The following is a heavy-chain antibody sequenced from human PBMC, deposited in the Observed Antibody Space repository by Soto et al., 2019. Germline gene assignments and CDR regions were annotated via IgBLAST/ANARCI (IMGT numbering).Heavy chain of an antibody. CDR1: GFTFSSYS. D-gene: IGHD4-17*01. V-gene: IGHV3-21*01. J-gene: IGHJ3*02. CDR3: ARATVTTGRIGDFDM. CDR2: ITSSSSYI. Sequence: EVQLVESGGGLVKPGGSLRLSCAASGFTFSSYSMNWVRQAPGKGLEWVSSITSSSSYINYADAVKGRFTISRDNDKNSLYLQPNSLRAEDTAVYYCARATVTTGRIGDFDMWGQGTMVTVSS.